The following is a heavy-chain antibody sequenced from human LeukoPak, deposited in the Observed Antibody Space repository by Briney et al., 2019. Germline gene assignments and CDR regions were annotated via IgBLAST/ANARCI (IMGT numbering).Heavy chain of an antibody. J-gene: IGHJ5*02. D-gene: IGHD6-13*01. CDR3: GKGARSSAFDP. CDR2: IDATGAVT. V-gene: IGHV3-23*01. CDR1: GFSFCDYS. Sequence: GGSLRLSCAASGFSFCDYSMNWVRQSPGQGLEWVSSIDATGAVTFYADSVKGRFTISRDNSKNTLYLQMNSLRAEDTALYYCGKGARSSAFDPWGQGTLVTVSS.